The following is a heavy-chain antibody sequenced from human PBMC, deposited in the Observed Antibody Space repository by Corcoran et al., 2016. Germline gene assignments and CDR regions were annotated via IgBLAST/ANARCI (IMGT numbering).Heavy chain of an antibody. CDR1: EFTVSSNY. V-gene: IGHV3-53*01. CDR3: ARSTPL. J-gene: IGHJ4*02. CDR2: LYSGGAT. Sequence: EVQLVESGGGLIQPGGSLRLSCAASEFTVSSNYMSWVRQAPGKGLVWVSVLYSGGATYYADSVKGRFTISRDDSKNSLYLQMNSLRDEDTAVYYCARSTPLWGQGTLVTVSS. D-gene: IGHD1-1*01.